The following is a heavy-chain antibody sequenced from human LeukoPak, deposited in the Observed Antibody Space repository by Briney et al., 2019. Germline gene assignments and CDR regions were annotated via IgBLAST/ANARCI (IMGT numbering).Heavy chain of an antibody. J-gene: IGHJ6*03. CDR1: GYTFISYG. Sequence: ASVKVSCKASGYTFISYGINWVRQARGQGFEWMGCISSYNGNTTYSHKFQDRLTLTPHTPTHTANIELSNLTSAHAAVYSFARENPYYDNDYMDVWGKGITVSVSS. V-gene: IGHV1-18*01. CDR2: ISSYNGNT. CDR3: ARENPYYDNDYMDV.